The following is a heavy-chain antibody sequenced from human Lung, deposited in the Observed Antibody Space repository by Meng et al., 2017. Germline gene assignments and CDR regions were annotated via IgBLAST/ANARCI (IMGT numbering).Heavy chain of an antibody. CDR3: VRRTYSSGWYFDY. Sequence: QVQRQQGGVGLLKPSATLSLTCAVYGGSFSGYYWSWIRQPPGKGLEWIGEIIDSGSTNYNPSLKSRVTISVDTSKNQFSLRVTSVPAADRAVYYCVRRTYSSGWYFDYWGQGTLVTVSS. D-gene: IGHD6-19*01. J-gene: IGHJ4*02. CDR1: GGSFSGYY. CDR2: IIDSGST. V-gene: IGHV4-34*02.